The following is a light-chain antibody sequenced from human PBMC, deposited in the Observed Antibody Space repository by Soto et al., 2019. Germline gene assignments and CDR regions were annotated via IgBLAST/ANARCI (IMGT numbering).Light chain of an antibody. Sequence: DIQMTQSPSSLSASVGDRVTLTCRASQVISNKVGWYQQKPGKAPERLIFAASNLEGGVPSRFSGSGSATEFTLTISSLQPEDFATYCVQHNTYPYTFGQGTKLEI. CDR1: QVISNK. V-gene: IGKV1-17*01. J-gene: IGKJ2*01. CDR2: AAS. CDR3: VQHNTYPYT.